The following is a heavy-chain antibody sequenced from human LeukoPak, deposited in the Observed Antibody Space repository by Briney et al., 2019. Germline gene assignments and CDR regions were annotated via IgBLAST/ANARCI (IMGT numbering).Heavy chain of an antibody. J-gene: IGHJ4*02. V-gene: IGHV3-23*01. CDR1: GFTFNNYA. Sequence: PGGSLRLSCAASGFTFNNYAMSWVRQAPGKGLQWVSTIIGGDGSAYYADSVKGRFTISRDNSKNTLYLQMNSLRAEDTALYYCAKEGFDYWGQGTLVTVSS. CDR3: AKEGFDY. CDR2: IIGGDGSA.